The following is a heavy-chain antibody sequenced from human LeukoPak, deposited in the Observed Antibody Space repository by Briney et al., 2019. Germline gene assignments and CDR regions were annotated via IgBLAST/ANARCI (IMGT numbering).Heavy chain of an antibody. CDR3: ARDVAYYDILTGYPPSTDGMDV. D-gene: IGHD3-9*01. CDR2: ISAYNGNT. Sequence: ASVKVSCKASGYTFTSYGISWVRQAPGQGLEWMGWISAYNGNTNYAQKLQGRVTMTTDTSTSTAYMELRSLRSDDTAVYYCARDVAYYDILTGYPPSTDGMDVWGQGTTVTVSS. J-gene: IGHJ6*02. V-gene: IGHV1-18*01. CDR1: GYTFTSYG.